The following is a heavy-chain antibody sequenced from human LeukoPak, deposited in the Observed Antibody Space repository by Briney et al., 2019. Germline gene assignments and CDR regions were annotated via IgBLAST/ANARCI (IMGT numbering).Heavy chain of an antibody. CDR3: ARSNMVRGALGYYMDV. CDR1: GGSISSGGYY. D-gene: IGHD3-10*01. J-gene: IGHJ6*03. V-gene: IGHV4-31*03. Sequence: SETLSLTCTVSGGSISSGGYYWSWIRQHPGKGLEWIGYIYYSGSTYHNPSLKSRVTISVDTSKSQFSLKLSSVTAADTAVYYCARSNMVRGALGYYMDVWGKGTTVTVSS. CDR2: IYYSGST.